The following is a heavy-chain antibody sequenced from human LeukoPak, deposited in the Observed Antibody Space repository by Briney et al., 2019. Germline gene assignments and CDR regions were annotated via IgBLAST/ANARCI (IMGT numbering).Heavy chain of an antibody. D-gene: IGHD3-10*01. V-gene: IGHV1-2*02. CDR3: AKFYYSGTVSDEWFDP. CDR1: AYTFTGYY. CDR2: IDPKSGAT. Sequence: GASVKVSCKTSAYTFTGYYMHCVGQAPGQGLEWMGWIDPKSGATKYAQKFQGRVTMTRDTSIGTVYMELSRLRSDDTAVYYCAKFYYSGTVSDEWFDPWGQGTLVTVSS. J-gene: IGHJ5*02.